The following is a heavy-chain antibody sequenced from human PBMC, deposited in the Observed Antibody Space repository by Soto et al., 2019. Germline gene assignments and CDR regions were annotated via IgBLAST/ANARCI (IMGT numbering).Heavy chain of an antibody. V-gene: IGHV3-23*01. J-gene: IGHJ6*03. D-gene: IGHD2-8*01. CDR1: GFTFSSYG. CDR2: ITHSGGNT. Sequence: GGSLRLSCAASGFTFSSYGMNWVRQAPGKGLEWVSSITHSGGNTYYADSVEGRFTISRDNSKDTLYLQMNSLRAEDTAVYYCAGRYCTNGICYTNSYYYIDVWGKGTTVTVSS. CDR3: AGRYCTNGICYTNSYYYIDV.